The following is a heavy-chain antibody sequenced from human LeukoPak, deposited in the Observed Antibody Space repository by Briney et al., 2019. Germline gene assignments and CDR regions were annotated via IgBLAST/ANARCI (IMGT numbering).Heavy chain of an antibody. J-gene: IGHJ4*02. CDR1: GYSLIDLS. Sequence: GASVKVSCKVSGYSLIDLSLYWVRQAPGKGLEWMGGFDPDDGETTYTQRFQGRVTMTEDTSTDTAYMELTNLRSDDTAVYFCAADTQKTVVPSTDFWGQGTLVTVSS. V-gene: IGHV1-24*01. D-gene: IGHD4-23*01. CDR3: AADTQKTVVPSTDF. CDR2: FDPDDGET.